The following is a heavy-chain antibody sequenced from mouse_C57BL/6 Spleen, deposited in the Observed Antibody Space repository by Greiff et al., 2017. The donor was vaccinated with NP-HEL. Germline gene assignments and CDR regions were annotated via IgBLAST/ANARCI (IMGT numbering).Heavy chain of an antibody. CDR3: ARNWDVWAMDY. V-gene: IGHV1-82*01. CDR1: GYAFSSSW. D-gene: IGHD4-1*01. CDR2: IYPGDGDT. J-gene: IGHJ4*01. Sequence: QVQLQQSGPELVKPGASVKISCKASGYAFSSSWMNWVKQRPGKGLEWIGRIYPGDGDTNYNGKFKGKATLTADKSSSTAYMQLSSLTSEDSAVYFCARNWDVWAMDYWGQGTSVTVSS.